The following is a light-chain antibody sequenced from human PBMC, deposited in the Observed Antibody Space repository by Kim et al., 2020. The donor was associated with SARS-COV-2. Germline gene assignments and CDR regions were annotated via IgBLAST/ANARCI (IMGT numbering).Light chain of an antibody. J-gene: IGLJ3*02. V-gene: IGLV3-1*01. CDR1: NLGDKY. CDR3: QAWDSSTGV. Sequence: SYELTQPPSVSVSPGQTASITCTGSNLGDKYVYWYQQKPGHSPVLVLYQHNKRPSGIPQRFSGSSSGNTATLTISRAQTMDEADYYCQAWDSSTGVFGGG. CDR2: QHN.